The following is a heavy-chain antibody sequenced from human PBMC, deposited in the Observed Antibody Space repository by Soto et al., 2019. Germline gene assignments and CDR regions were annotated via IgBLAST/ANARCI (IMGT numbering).Heavy chain of an antibody. CDR3: ARVKADIATATLYWYFDL. V-gene: IGHV3-21*01. J-gene: IGHJ2*01. CDR1: GFTFSSYS. Sequence: GGSLRLSCAASGFTFSSYSMNWVRQAPGKGLEWVSSISSSSSYIYYADSVKGRFTISRDNAKNSLYLQMNSLRAEDTAVYYCARVKADIATATLYWYFDLWGRGTLVTVSS. CDR2: ISSSSSYI. D-gene: IGHD5-18*01.